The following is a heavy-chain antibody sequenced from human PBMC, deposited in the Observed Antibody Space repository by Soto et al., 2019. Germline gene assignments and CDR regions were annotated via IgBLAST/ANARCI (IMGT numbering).Heavy chain of an antibody. J-gene: IGHJ4*02. CDR2: IVVGSGNT. D-gene: IGHD3-3*01. CDR1: GFTFTSSA. CDR3: AAGRGVVIFPFDY. Sequence: ASVKVSCKASGFTFTSSAMQWVRQARGQRLEWIGWIVVGSGNTNYAQKFQERVTITRDMSTSTAYMELSSLRSEDTAVYYCAAGRGVVIFPFDYCGQGTLVTVSS. V-gene: IGHV1-58*02.